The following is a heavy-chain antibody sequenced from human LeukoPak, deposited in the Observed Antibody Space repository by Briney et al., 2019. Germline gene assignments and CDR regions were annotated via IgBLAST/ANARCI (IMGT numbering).Heavy chain of an antibody. J-gene: IGHJ4*02. V-gene: IGHV3-23*01. CDR2: ISGSGGST. D-gene: IGHD3-16*01. CDR3: AQRLRLGESY. CDR1: GFTFSNYA. Sequence: GGSLRLSCAASGFTFSNYAMSWVRQAPGKGLEWVSVISGSGGSTYYADSLKGRFTISRDNSKNTLYLQMNSLRAEDTAVYYCAQRLRLGESYWGQGTLVTVSS.